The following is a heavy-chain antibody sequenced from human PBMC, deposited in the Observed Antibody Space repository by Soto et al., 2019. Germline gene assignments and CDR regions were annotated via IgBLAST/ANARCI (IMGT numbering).Heavy chain of an antibody. CDR3: ARVDFWSGYYMAWFDP. CDR2: ISAYNGNT. Sequence: ASVKVSCKASGHTFTSYGISWVRQAPGQGLEWMGWISAYNGNTNYAQKLQGRVTMTTDTSTSTAYMELRSLRSDDTAVYYCARVDFWSGYYMAWFDPWGQGTLVTVSS. D-gene: IGHD3-3*01. CDR1: GHTFTSYG. J-gene: IGHJ5*02. V-gene: IGHV1-18*04.